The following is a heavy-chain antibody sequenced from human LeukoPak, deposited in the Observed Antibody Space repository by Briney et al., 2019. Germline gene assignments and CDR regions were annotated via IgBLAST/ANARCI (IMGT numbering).Heavy chain of an antibody. CDR3: ARASPEWGYWSLEL. V-gene: IGHV1-2*02. Sequence: ASVTVSCKASGYTFTAYFIHWVRQAPGQGLEWMGCVNPNTGDSRYEEKFQGRVTMTRDTSINTAYMQLSRLRSDETAVYYCARASPEWGYWSLELWGRGSLVTVSS. CDR2: VNPNTGDS. CDR1: GYTFTAYF. D-gene: IGHD1-26*01. J-gene: IGHJ2*01.